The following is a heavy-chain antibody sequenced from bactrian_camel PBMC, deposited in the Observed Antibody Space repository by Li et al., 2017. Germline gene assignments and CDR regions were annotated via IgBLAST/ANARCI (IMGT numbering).Heavy chain of an antibody. Sequence: HVQLVESGGGAVQAGGTLRLSCTLSGDTNNAYCVAWFRQAPGKEREELAAIDSEGSSTTVDSVKGRFTISQDNDKKSVYFDMTILQPDDTAMYYCAADESWDCVMGRTIVEYTYWGQGTQVTVS. V-gene: IGHV3S53*01. CDR3: AADESWDCVMGRTIVEYTY. CDR1: GDTNNAYC. D-gene: IGHD2*01. CDR2: IDSEGSS. J-gene: IGHJ4*01.